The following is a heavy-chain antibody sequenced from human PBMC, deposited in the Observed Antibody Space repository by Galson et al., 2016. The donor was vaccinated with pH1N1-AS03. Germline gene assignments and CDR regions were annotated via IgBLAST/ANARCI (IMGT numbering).Heavy chain of an antibody. Sequence: SVKVSCKASGYIFTTYGIKWVRQAPGQGLEWKGWISVYTGKTHYAQNLQDRVTMTRDTSTSTAYMELRSLRSDDTAVYYCARGGDSSDIWGQGTLVTVSS. J-gene: IGHJ4*02. CDR3: ARGGDSSDI. V-gene: IGHV1-18*01. D-gene: IGHD3-3*01. CDR2: ISVYTGKT. CDR1: GYIFTTYG.